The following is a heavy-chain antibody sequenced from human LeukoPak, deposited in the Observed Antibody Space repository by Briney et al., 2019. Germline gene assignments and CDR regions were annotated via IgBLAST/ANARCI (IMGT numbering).Heavy chain of an antibody. Sequence: PSETLSLTCAVSGGSLKNHYLTWIRQSPGKRLEWIGLINSAGTTVYDPSLKSRVSISIDTSKNQFSLTMRSMTATDTAVYYCARDEASHYALALWGQGTPVTVSS. CDR1: GGSLKNHY. CDR2: INSAGTT. V-gene: IGHV4-34*01. CDR3: ARDEASHYALAL. D-gene: IGHD4-4*01. J-gene: IGHJ5*02.